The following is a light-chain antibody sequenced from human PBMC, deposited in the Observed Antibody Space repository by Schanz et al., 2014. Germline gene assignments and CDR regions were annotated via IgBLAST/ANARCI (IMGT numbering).Light chain of an antibody. J-gene: IGLJ3*02. CDR1: SSDVGGYNF. CDR3: CSYAGLSSWV. CDR2: EVS. Sequence: QSALTQPASVSGSPGQSITISCTGTSSDVGGYNFVSWYQQHPGKAPKLMIYEVSNRPSGVPDRFSGSKSGNTASLTVSGLQAEDEADYYCCSYAGLSSWVFGGGTKLTVL. V-gene: IGLV2-8*01.